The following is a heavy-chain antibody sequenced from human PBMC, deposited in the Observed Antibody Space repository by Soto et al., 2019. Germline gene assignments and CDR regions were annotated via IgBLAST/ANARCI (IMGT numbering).Heavy chain of an antibody. V-gene: IGHV3-23*01. D-gene: IGHD3-3*01. CDR1: GFTFNNYA. CDR2: ISASGGST. Sequence: GSLRLSCVASGFTFNNYAVNWVRQAPGKGLEWVSSISASGGSTYYADSVKGRFSISRDNSRNTSYLQMNSLSAEDTAIYYCAKGHDFWSGYSNYWGQGTLVTVSS. J-gene: IGHJ4*02. CDR3: AKGHDFWSGYSNY.